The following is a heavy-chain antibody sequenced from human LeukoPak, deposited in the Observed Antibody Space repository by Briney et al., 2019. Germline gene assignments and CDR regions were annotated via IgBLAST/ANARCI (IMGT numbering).Heavy chain of an antibody. CDR2: ISGSGGST. Sequence: GGSLRLSCAASGFTFSSYAMSSVRQAPGKGLGWVSAISGSGGSTYYADSVKGRFTISRDNSKNKLYLQMNSLRAEDTAVYYCAKDLRFGEPTDGMDVWGKGTTVTVSS. CDR3: AKDLRFGEPTDGMDV. J-gene: IGHJ6*04. CDR1: GFTFSSYA. V-gene: IGHV3-23*01. D-gene: IGHD3-10*01.